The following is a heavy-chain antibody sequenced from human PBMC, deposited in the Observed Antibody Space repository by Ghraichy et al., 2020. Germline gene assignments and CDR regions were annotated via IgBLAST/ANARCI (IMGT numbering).Heavy chain of an antibody. D-gene: IGHD3-10*01. J-gene: IGHJ4*02. V-gene: IGHV4-39*01. Sequence: SETLSLTCTVSGGSISSSSYYWGWIRQPPGKGLEWIGSIYYSGSTYYNPSLKSRVTISVDTSKNQFSLKLSSVTAADTAVYYCARQLYYGSGSPDYWGQGTLVTVS. CDR2: IYYSGST. CDR3: ARQLYYGSGSPDY. CDR1: GGSISSSSYY.